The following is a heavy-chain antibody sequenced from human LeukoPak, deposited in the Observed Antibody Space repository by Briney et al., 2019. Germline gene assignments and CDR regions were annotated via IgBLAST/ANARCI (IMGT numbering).Heavy chain of an antibody. Sequence: SETLSLTCAVYGGXFSGYYCSWIRQPPGKGLEWIGEINHSGSTNYNPSLKSRVTISVDTSKNQFSLKLSSVTAADTAVYYCARCQGRSTSCYRGTDYWGQGTLVTVSS. D-gene: IGHD2-2*02. V-gene: IGHV4-34*01. J-gene: IGHJ4*02. CDR3: ARCQGRSTSCYRGTDY. CDR1: GGXFSGYY. CDR2: INHSGST.